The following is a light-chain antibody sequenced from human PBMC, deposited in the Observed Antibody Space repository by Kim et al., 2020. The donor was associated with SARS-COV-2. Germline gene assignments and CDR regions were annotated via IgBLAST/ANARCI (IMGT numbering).Light chain of an antibody. CDR1: SSNDGNNY. CDR3: GTWDSRLRVVV. Sequence: TISCSGGSSNDGNNYVSWDQQLPPTAPKLLIYDNDKRPSGIPDRFTGSRSGTTATLAITGLQTGDEADYFCGTWDSRLRVVVFGGGTQLTVL. J-gene: IGLJ3*02. CDR2: DND. V-gene: IGLV1-51*01.